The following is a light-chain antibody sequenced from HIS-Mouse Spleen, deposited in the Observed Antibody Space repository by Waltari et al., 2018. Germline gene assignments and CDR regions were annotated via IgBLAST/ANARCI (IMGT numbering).Light chain of an antibody. CDR2: QDS. J-gene: IGLJ2*01. V-gene: IGLV3-1*01. Sequence: SYELTQPPSVSVSPGQTASITCSGDKLGDKYACWYQQKPGQSPGLVIYQDSNRPSGIPERFSGSNSGNTATLTISGTQAMDEADYYCQAWDSSYSVFGGGTKLTVL. CDR1: KLGDKY. CDR3: QAWDSSYSV.